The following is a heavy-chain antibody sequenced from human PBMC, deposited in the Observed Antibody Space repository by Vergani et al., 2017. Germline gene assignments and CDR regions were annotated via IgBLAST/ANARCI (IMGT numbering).Heavy chain of an antibody. Sequence: QVQLQESGPGLVKSSETLSLTCSVSFDSIRNLYCNWIRQPPGKGLEWIGEINHSGSTNYNPSLKSRVTISVDTSKNQFSLKLSSVTAADTAVYYCARMDIVVVVAAHYFDYWGQGTLVTVSS. D-gene: IGHD2-15*01. J-gene: IGHJ4*02. V-gene: IGHV4-34*01. CDR1: FDSIRNLY. CDR3: ARMDIVVVVAAHYFDY. CDR2: INHSGST.